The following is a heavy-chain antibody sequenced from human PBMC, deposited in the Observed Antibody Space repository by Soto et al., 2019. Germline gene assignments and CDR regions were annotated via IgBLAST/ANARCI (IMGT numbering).Heavy chain of an antibody. CDR3: ARNGGSYNEYYYYYGMDV. Sequence: LGESLKISCKGSGYSFTSYWIGWVRQMPGKGLEWMGIIYPGDSDTRYSPSFQGQVTISADKSISTAYLQWSSLKASDTAMYYCARNGGSYNEYYYYYGMDVWGQGTTVTVSS. V-gene: IGHV5-51*01. CDR2: IYPGDSDT. CDR1: GYSFTSYW. J-gene: IGHJ6*02. D-gene: IGHD1-26*01.